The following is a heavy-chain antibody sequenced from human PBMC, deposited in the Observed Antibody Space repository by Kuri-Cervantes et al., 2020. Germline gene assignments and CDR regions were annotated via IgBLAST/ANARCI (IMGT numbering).Heavy chain of an antibody. V-gene: IGHV3-30*03. CDR3: ARGGGSVVYDYVWGSYRQTKLRNWFDP. CDR1: GFTFSGYG. Sequence: GESLKISCAASGFTFSGYGMHWVRQAPGKGLEWVAVISYDGSNKYYADAVKGRFTIYRDNSKNPLYLQMNSLRAEDTAVYYCARGGGSVVYDYVWGSYRQTKLRNWFDPWGQGTLVTVSS. J-gene: IGHJ5*02. D-gene: IGHD3-16*02. CDR2: ISYDGSNK.